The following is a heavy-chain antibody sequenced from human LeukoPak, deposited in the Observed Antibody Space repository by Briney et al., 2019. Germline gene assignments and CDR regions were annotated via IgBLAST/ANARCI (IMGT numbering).Heavy chain of an antibody. D-gene: IGHD4-17*01. CDR3: ARGALDPDTVTNYFEY. CDR2: INPNGGGT. J-gene: IGHJ4*02. CDR1: GYTFSDHY. Sequence: ASVKVSCKASGYTFSDHYMQWVRQAPGQGLEWLGWINPNGGGTSYAQKFQGRVTMTRDTSIRTAYMELSRLRSDDTAVYYCARGALDPDTVTNYFEYWGQGTLVTVSS. V-gene: IGHV1-2*02.